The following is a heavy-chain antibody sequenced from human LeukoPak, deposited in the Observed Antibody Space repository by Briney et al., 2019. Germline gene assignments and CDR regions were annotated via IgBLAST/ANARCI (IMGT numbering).Heavy chain of an antibody. J-gene: IGHJ5*02. Sequence: SETLSLTCAVYGGSFSGYYWSWIRQPPGKGLEWIGEINHSGSTNYNSSLKSRVTISVDTSKNQFSLKLSSVTAADTAVYYCARRLVRGVIKYSNWFDPWGQGTLVTVSS. V-gene: IGHV4-34*01. CDR3: ARRLVRGVIKYSNWFDP. D-gene: IGHD3-10*01. CDR2: INHSGST. CDR1: GGSFSGYY.